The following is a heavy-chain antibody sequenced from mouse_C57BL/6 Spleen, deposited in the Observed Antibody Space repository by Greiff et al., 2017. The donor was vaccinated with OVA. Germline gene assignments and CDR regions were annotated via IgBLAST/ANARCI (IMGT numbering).Heavy chain of an antibody. CDR2: IDPSDSET. CDR3: ARNYDYDKYFDV. Sequence: VQLQQPGAELVRPGSSVKLSCKASGYTFTSYWMHWVKQRPIQGLEWIGNIDPSDSETHYNQKFKDKATLTVDKSSSTAYMQLGSLTSEDSAVYYCARNYDYDKYFDVWGTGTTVTVSS. D-gene: IGHD2-4*01. V-gene: IGHV1-52*01. CDR1: GYTFTSYW. J-gene: IGHJ1*03.